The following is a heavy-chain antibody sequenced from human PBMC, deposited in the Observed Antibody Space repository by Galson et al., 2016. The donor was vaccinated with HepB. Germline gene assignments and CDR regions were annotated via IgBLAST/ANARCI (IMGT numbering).Heavy chain of an antibody. V-gene: IGHV3-23*01. CDR2: LSGSGGNT. Sequence: SLRLSCAASGFTFSTYNMNWVRQAPGKGLEWVSALSGSGGNTYHADSVNGRFTISRDNSKNTLYLQMVSLRAEDTAVYYCAKSIYYDSSGAFDIWGQGTMVTVSS. J-gene: IGHJ3*02. CDR3: AKSIYYDSSGAFDI. D-gene: IGHD3-22*01. CDR1: GFTFSTYN.